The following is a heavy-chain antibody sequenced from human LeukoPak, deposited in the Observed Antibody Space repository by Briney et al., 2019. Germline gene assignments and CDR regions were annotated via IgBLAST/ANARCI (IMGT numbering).Heavy chain of an antibody. V-gene: IGHV1-3*01. CDR2: INAGNGNT. J-gene: IGHJ6*02. CDR3: ARLYYDSSGSLVPYYYYGMDV. D-gene: IGHD3-22*01. CDR1: GYTFTSYA. Sequence: ASVKVSCKASGYTFTSYAMHWVRQAPGHRLEWMGLINAGNGNTKYSQKFQGRVTITRDTSASTAYMELSSLRSEDTAVYYCARLYYDSSGSLVPYYYYGMDVWGQGTTVTVSS.